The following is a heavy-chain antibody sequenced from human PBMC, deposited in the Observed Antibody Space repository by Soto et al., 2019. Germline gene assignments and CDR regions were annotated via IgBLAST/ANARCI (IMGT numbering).Heavy chain of an antibody. CDR2: IIPIFGTA. CDR3: ARRSIAAATFDP. CDR1: GGTFSSYA. J-gene: IGHJ5*02. Sequence: VASVKVSCKASGGTFSSYAISWVRQAPGQGLEWMGGIIPIFGTANYAQKFQGRVTITADESTSTAYMELSSLRSEDTAVYYCARRSIAAATFDPWGQGTLVTVSS. D-gene: IGHD6-13*01. V-gene: IGHV1-69*13.